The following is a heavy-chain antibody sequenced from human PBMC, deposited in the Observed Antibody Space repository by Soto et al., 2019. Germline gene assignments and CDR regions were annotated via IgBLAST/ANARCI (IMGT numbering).Heavy chain of an antibody. Sequence: QVQLVQSGAEVKKPGASVKVSCKSSGYTFTSYYMHWVRQAPGQGLEWMGIINPSGGSTSYAQKFQGRVTMTRDTSTSTVYMELRSLRSEDTAVYYCARDRDIAAAGTRKWFDPWGQGTLVTVSS. D-gene: IGHD6-13*01. V-gene: IGHV1-46*01. CDR3: ARDRDIAAAGTRKWFDP. CDR1: GYTFTSYY. J-gene: IGHJ5*02. CDR2: INPSGGST.